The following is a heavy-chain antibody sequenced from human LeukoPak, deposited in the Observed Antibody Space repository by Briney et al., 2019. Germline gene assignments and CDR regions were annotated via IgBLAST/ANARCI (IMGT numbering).Heavy chain of an antibody. CDR2: IRHNRGIGHYI. Sequence: PGGSRRLSCAASGFFFSSHIMNWVRQAPGKGLEWVAVIRHNRGIGHYIHYAESVKGRFTISRDNSKNSLYLQMSSLRAEDTAVYFCVKESEGFDMWGQGTTVTVSS. V-gene: IGHV3-30*04. CDR3: VKESEGFDM. J-gene: IGHJ3*02. CDR1: GFFFSSHI. D-gene: IGHD1-14*01.